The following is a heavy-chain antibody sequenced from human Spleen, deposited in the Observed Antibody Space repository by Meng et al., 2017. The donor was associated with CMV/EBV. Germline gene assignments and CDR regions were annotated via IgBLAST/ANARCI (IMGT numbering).Heavy chain of an antibody. CDR1: GFTFSTYW. Sequence: GESLKISCAASGFTFSTYWMHWVRQVPGKGLVWVSRISSDGSSTRSYADSVKGRFTISRDNAKNTLYLQMNSLRAEDTAVYYCAKAGYCSSTSCYTDYWGQGTLVTVSS. V-gene: IGHV3-74*01. CDR2: ISSDGSSTR. J-gene: IGHJ4*02. CDR3: AKAGYCSSTSCYTDY. D-gene: IGHD2-2*02.